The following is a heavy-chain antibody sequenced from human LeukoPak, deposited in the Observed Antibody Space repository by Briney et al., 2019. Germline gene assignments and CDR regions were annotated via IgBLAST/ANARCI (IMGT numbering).Heavy chain of an antibody. J-gene: IGHJ4*02. CDR1: GGSISSYY. CDR3: ARGLTILGYFDY. V-gene: IGHV4-4*07. Sequence: SETLSLTCTVSGGSISSYYWSWIRQPAGKGLVWIGRIYTSGSTNYNPSLKSRVTMSVDTSKNQFSLKLSSVTAADTAVYYCARGLTILGYFDYWGQGTLVTVSS. CDR2: IYTSGST. D-gene: IGHD3-3*01.